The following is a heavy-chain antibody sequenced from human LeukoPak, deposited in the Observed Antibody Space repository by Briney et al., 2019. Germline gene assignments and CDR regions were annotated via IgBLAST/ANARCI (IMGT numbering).Heavy chain of an antibody. CDR2: IYYSGST. D-gene: IGHD3-3*01. CDR3: AGLRFLEWFVDY. J-gene: IGHJ4*02. Sequence: SETLSLTCTVSGGSISSGDYYWSWIRQPPGKGLEWIGYIYYSGSTYYNPSLKSRVTISVDTSKNQFSLKLSSVTAADTAVYYCAGLRFLEWFVDYWGQGTLVTVSS. CDR1: GGSISSGDYY. V-gene: IGHV4-30-4*08.